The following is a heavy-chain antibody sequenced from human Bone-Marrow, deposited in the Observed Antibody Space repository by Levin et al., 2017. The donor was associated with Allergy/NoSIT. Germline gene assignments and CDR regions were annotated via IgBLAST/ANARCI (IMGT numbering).Heavy chain of an antibody. V-gene: IGHV3-33*01. J-gene: IGHJ6*02. Sequence: GESLKISCAASGFTFSTYGMHWVRQAPGKGLEWVAIIWYDGSNKFYADSVKGRFTISRDNSKNTLYLQMNSLRVEDTAVYFCARDLGREQLVPYYYYGLDVWGQGTTVTVSS. CDR2: IWYDGSNK. CDR1: GFTFSTYG. CDR3: ARDLGREQLVPYYYYGLDV. D-gene: IGHD6-13*01.